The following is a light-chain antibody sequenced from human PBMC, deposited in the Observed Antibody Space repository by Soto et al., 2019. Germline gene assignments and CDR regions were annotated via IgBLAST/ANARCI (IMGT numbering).Light chain of an antibody. V-gene: IGKV3-15*01. CDR1: QSVGTN. CDR2: GAS. Sequence: EIVMTQSPGTLSALPGQSATLPCRASQSVGTNLAWYQQKPGQAPRLLIYGASTRATGIPVRFSGSGSGTDFTLTISSLQPEDFATYYCQQSYSTPLTFGGGTKVDIK. CDR3: QQSYSTPLT. J-gene: IGKJ4*01.